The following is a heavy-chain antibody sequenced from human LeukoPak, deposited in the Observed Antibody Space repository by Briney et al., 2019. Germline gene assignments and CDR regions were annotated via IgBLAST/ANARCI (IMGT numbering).Heavy chain of an antibody. J-gene: IGHJ4*02. CDR1: AFTFSYYA. CDR3: AKEGYPSNYGSGSYFLN. D-gene: IGHD3-10*01. CDR2: ISGSGST. Sequence: GGSLRLSCAASAFTFSYYAMSWVRQAPGRGLEWVSAISGSGSTHYADSVKGRFTISRDNSKNTLYLQMNSLRAEDTAVYYCAKEGYPSNYGSGSYFLNWGQGTLVTVSS. V-gene: IGHV3-23*01.